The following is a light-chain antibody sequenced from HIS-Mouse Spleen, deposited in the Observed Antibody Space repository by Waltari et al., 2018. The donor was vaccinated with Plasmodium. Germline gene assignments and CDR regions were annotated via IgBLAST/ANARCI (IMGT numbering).Light chain of an antibody. CDR3: SSYAGSNNYV. V-gene: IGLV2-8*01. CDR1: SSDVGGYNS. J-gene: IGLJ1*01. Sequence: HSALSLPPSASGSPGQSVPISCTGTSSDVGGYNSVSWYQQHPGKAPKLMIYEVSKRPSGVPDRFSGSKSGNTASLTVSGLQAEDEADYYCSSYAGSNNYVFGTGTKVTVL. CDR2: EVS.